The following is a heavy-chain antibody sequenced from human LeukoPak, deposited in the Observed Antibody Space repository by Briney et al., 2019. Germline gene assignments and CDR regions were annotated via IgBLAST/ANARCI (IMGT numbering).Heavy chain of an antibody. CDR3: AREIQLGYFDY. Sequence: GASVKVFCKASGGTFSSYAISWVRQAPGQGLEWMGGVIPIFGTANYAQKFQGRVTITADESTSTAYMELSSLRSEDTAVYYCAREIQLGYFDYWGQGTLVTVSS. J-gene: IGHJ4*02. V-gene: IGHV1-69*13. D-gene: IGHD6-6*01. CDR2: VIPIFGTA. CDR1: GGTFSSYA.